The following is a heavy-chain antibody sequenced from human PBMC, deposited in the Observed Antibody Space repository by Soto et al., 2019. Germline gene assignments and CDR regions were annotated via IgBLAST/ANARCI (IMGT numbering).Heavy chain of an antibody. J-gene: IGHJ4*02. CDR3: AKDFGYCTNGVCYESDY. V-gene: IGHV3-30*18. CDR1: GFTFSSYG. D-gene: IGHD2-8*01. Sequence: LRLSCAASGFTFSSYGMHWVRQAPGKGLEWAAVISYDGSNKYYADSVKGRFTISRDNSKNTLYPQMNSLRAEDTAVYYCAKDFGYCTNGVCYESDYWGQGTLVTVSS. CDR2: ISYDGSNK.